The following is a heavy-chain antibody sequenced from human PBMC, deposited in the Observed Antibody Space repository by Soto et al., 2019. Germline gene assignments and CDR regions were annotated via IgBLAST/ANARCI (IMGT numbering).Heavy chain of an antibody. CDR1: GGSISSYY. CDR3: ASARDRRNWFDP. CDR2: IYYSGST. J-gene: IGHJ5*02. Sequence: SETLSLTCTVSGGSISSYYWSWIRQPPGKGLEWIGYIYYSGSTNYNPSLKSRVTISVDTSKNQFSLKLSSVTAADTAVYYCASARDRRNWFDPWGQGTLVTVSS. D-gene: IGHD2-15*01. V-gene: IGHV4-59*01.